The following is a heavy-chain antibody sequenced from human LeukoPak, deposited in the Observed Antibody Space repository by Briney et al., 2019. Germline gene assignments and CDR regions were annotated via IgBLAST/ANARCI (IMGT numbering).Heavy chain of an antibody. CDR1: GFTFSSYA. Sequence: GGSLRLSCAASGFTFSSYAMNWVRQAPGKGLEWVSAISGTGYTTYYADSVKGRFTIPRDNSKNTLYLQMNSLRAEDTAVYYCAKDQLRYDSSGYYDYWGQGTLVTVSS. J-gene: IGHJ4*02. CDR2: ISGTGYTT. V-gene: IGHV3-23*01. CDR3: AKDQLRYDSSGYYDY. D-gene: IGHD3-22*01.